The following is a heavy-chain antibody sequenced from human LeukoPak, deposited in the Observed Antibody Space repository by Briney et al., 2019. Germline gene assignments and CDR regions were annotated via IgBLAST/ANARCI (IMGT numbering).Heavy chain of an antibody. Sequence: GGSLRLSCAASGFTFSSYAMSWVRQAPGKGLEWVSAISGSGGSTYYADSVKGRFTISRDNSKNTRYLQLKSLSAEDTAVYYCAKARIAARTLSSGFDPWGQGTLVTVSS. CDR3: AKARIAARTLSSGFDP. CDR1: GFTFSSYA. J-gene: IGHJ5*02. CDR2: ISGSGGST. D-gene: IGHD6-6*01. V-gene: IGHV3-23*01.